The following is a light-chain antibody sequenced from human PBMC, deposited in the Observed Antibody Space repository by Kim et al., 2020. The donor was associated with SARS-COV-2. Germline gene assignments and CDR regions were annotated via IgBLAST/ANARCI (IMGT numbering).Light chain of an antibody. J-gene: IGKJ5*01. CDR3: QQYDIWPLT. V-gene: IGKV3-15*01. CDR2: GAS. Sequence: VSPEEEDTLSCRASQSISNNLAWYQRKPGQAPRLLILGASTRATGVPARFGGSGSGTEFTLTITSLQSEDFAVYFCQQYDIWPLTFGPGTRLEIK. CDR1: QSISNN.